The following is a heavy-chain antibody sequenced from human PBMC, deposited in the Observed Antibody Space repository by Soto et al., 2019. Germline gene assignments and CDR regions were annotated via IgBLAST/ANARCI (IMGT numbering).Heavy chain of an antibody. CDR2: IYKSGSP. J-gene: IGHJ5*02. Sequence: SETLSLTCTVSGGSISSYYWSWVRQPPGKGLEWIGYIYKSGSPNYNPSLKSRVTISVDTSKNQFSLKLSSVTAADTAVYYCARAGGDNGNYEAFDPWGQGTLVTVSS. CDR3: ARAGGDNGNYEAFDP. CDR1: GGSISSYY. D-gene: IGHD1-7*01. V-gene: IGHV4-59*01.